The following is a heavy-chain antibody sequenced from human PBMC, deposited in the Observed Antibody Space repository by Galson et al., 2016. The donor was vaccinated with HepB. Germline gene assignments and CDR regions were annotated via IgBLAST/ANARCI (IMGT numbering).Heavy chain of an antibody. V-gene: IGHV4-61*02. CDR2: FSASGSN. Sequence: RFSASGSNKYNPSLESRVTISVDTSKNQFSLKLSSVTAADTAVYYCARDSHGVDAFNIWGQGTLVAVSS. CDR3: ARDSHGVDAFNI. D-gene: IGHD4-17*01. J-gene: IGHJ3*02.